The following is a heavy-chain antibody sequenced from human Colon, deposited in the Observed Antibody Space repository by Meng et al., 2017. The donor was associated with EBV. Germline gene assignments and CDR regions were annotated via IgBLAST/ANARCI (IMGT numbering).Heavy chain of an antibody. CDR3: ARNYYFDY. CDR2: IYYTGST. J-gene: IGHJ4*02. V-gene: IGHV4-30-4*01. CDR1: GGSINSGDYY. Sequence: QSQLQVSGPGLVKPSPTLSLTSTVSGGSINSGDYYWSWIRQPPGKGLEWIGYIYYTGSTYYNPSLKSRVTISMDTSKNQFSLRLSSVTAADTAVYYCARNYYFDYWGQGTLVTVSS.